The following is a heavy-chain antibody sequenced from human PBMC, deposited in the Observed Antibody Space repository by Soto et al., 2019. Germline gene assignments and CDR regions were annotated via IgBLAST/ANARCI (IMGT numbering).Heavy chain of an antibody. V-gene: IGHV4-39*01. CDR2: IYYSGST. CDR3: ARHVSSSWYSRYYYYGMDV. CDR1: GGSISSSSYY. D-gene: IGHD6-13*01. J-gene: IGHJ6*02. Sequence: SETLSLTCTVSGGSISSSSYYWGWIRQHPKKGKEWIGSIYYSGSTYYNPSLKSRVTISVDTSKNQFSLKLSSVTAADTAVYYCARHVSSSWYSRYYYYGMDVWGQGTTVTVSS.